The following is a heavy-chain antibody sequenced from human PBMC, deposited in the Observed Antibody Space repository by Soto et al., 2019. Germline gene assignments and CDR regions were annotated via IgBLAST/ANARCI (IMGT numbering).Heavy chain of an antibody. CDR3: ASSIAAAGTGYYYMDV. CDR2: INPSGGST. Sequence: QVQLVQSGAEVKKPGASVKVSCKASGYTFTSYYMHWVRQAPAQGLEWMGIINPSGGSTSYAQKFQGRVTMTRDTSTSTVYMELSSLRSEDTAVYYCASSIAAAGTGYYYMDVWGKGTTVTVSS. CDR1: GYTFTSYY. J-gene: IGHJ6*03. D-gene: IGHD6-13*01. V-gene: IGHV1-46*03.